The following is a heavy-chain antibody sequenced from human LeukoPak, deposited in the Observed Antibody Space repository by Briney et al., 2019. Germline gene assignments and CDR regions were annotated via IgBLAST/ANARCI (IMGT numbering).Heavy chain of an antibody. D-gene: IGHD3-9*01. CDR3: ARDSLTGYSLFDS. V-gene: IGHV4-4*02. CDR2: IYHSGST. J-gene: IGHJ4*02. Sequence: SETLSLTCSVSGGSVSSSNWWSWVRQPPGKGLEWIAEIYHSGSTNYNPSLKSRVTISVDTSKNQFSLRLSSVTAADTAVYYCARDSLTGYSLFDSWGQGALVTVSS. CDR1: GGSVSSSNW.